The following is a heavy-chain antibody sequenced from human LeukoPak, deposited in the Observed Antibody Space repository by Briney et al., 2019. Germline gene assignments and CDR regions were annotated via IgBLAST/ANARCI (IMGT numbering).Heavy chain of an antibody. Sequence: GGSLRLSCAASGFTVSNNYMSWVRQAPGKGLEWVSVIYTGGTIYYADSVKGRFTISRDDSKNTLYLQMNSLKTEDTAVYYCTTVEGTISPVDYWGQGTLVTVSS. V-gene: IGHV3-66*01. CDR1: GFTVSNNY. CDR3: TTVEGTISPVDY. J-gene: IGHJ4*02. CDR2: IYTGGTI. D-gene: IGHD3-3*01.